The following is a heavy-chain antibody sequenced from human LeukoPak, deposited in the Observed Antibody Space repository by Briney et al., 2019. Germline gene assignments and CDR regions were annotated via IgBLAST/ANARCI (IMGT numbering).Heavy chain of an antibody. CDR1: GDSISSGDYY. D-gene: IGHD3-10*01. CDR3: ARPRLLYGSGPILV. V-gene: IGHV4-61*02. Sequence: SETLSLTCTVSGDSISSGDYYRSWIRQPAGKGLEWIGRISSSGSTNYNPSLKSRVTISVDTSKNQFSLKLSSVAAADTAVYYCARPRLLYGSGPILVWGQGNLVTVSS. CDR2: ISSSGST. J-gene: IGHJ4*02.